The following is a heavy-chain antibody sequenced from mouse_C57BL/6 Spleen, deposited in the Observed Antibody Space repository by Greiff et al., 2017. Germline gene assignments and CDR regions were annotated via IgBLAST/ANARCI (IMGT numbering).Heavy chain of an antibody. Sequence: VQLQQSGGGLVKPGGSLKLSCAASGFTFSSYAMSWVRQTPEKRLEWVATISDGGSYTYYPDNVKGRFTISRDNAKNNLYLQMSQLKSEDTAMYYCARAPLGFDYWGQGTTLTVSS. V-gene: IGHV5-4*01. CDR3: ARAPLGFDY. J-gene: IGHJ2*01. CDR1: GFTFSSYA. CDR2: ISDGGSYT.